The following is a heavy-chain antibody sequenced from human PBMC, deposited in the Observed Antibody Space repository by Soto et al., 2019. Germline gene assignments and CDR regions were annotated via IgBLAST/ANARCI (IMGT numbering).Heavy chain of an antibody. V-gene: IGHV1-69*13. CDR2: IIPIFGTA. CDR1: GGTFSSYA. CDR3: ARKNVYYYGSGSQNWFDP. J-gene: IGHJ5*02. D-gene: IGHD3-10*01. Sequence: SVKVSCKASGGTFSSYAISWVRQAPGQGLEWMGGIIPIFGTANYAQKFQGRVTITADESTSTAYMELSSLRSEDTAVYYCARKNVYYYGSGSQNWFDPWGQGTLVTVSS.